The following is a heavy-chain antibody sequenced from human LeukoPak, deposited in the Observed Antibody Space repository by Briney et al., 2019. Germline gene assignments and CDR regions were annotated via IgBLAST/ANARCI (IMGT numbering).Heavy chain of an antibody. Sequence: GGSLRLSCAASGFTFSSYAMIWLRQAPGKGLEWVSAINGSGGSTYYADSVKGRFTISRDNAKNSLFLQMHSLRVEDTAVYYCARDGRGDYCSGGSCLMFDPWGQGTLVTVSS. J-gene: IGHJ5*02. V-gene: IGHV3-23*01. D-gene: IGHD2-15*01. CDR2: INGSGGST. CDR1: GFTFSSYA. CDR3: ARDGRGDYCSGGSCLMFDP.